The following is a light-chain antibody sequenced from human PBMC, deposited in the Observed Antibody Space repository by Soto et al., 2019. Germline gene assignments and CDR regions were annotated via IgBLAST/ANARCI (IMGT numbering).Light chain of an antibody. J-gene: IGKJ4*01. Sequence: DIQMTQSPSSLSASVGDRVTITCRASQAISGYFNYVNWYQQKPGKGPKLLIYAASTLESGVPSRFSGSGSGTDFTLTISNLQPEDFATYYCQQSYSTLLTFGGGSRVEIK. CDR1: QAISGY. V-gene: IGKV1-39*01. CDR3: QQSYSTLLT. CDR2: AAS.